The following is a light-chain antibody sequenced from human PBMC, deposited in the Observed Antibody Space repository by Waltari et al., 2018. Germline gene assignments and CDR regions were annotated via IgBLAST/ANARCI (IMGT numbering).Light chain of an antibody. Sequence: QSVLTQPPSVSAAPGQRVTISCSGGHSNIGHNYVSWYRQFPGTAPKLLIYEDRGRPAGVPGRFSGSKSGTSATLDITGLQAGDEADYYCGTWDSSLSGAVFGGGTHLTVL. CDR2: EDR. V-gene: IGLV1-51*02. CDR1: HSNIGHNY. CDR3: GTWDSSLSGAV. J-gene: IGLJ7*01.